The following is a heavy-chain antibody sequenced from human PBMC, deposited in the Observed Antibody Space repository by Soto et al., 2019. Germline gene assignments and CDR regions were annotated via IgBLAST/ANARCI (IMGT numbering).Heavy chain of an antibody. CDR1: GYSFTSYW. J-gene: IGHJ5*02. Sequence: PGESLKISCKGSGYSFTSYWISWVRQMPGKGLEWMGRIDPSDSYTNYSPSFQGHVTISADKSISTAYLQWSSLKASDTAMYYCARHEGYDILTGYYKDWFDPWGQGTLVTVSS. V-gene: IGHV5-10-1*01. D-gene: IGHD3-9*01. CDR2: IDPSDSYT. CDR3: ARHEGYDILTGYYKDWFDP.